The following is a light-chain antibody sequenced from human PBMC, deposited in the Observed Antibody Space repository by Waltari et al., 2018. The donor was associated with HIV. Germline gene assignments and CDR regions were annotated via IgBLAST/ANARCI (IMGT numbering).Light chain of an antibody. V-gene: IGLV2-14*01. CDR3: CSYTAIHTLI. J-gene: IGLJ2*01. CDR2: GVY. CDR1: TSDIDIFDS. Sequence: QSALTQPASVSGSHGQSITISCAGTTSDIDIFDSVSWYQQHPGRAPQLMIFGVYSRPSGVSSRFSGSKSGNTASLTISGLQAEDEANYYCCSYTAIHTLIFGGGTKLTVL.